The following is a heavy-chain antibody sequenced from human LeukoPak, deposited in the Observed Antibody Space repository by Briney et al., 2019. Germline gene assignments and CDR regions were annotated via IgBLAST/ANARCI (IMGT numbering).Heavy chain of an antibody. D-gene: IGHD6-19*01. CDR1: GYSFTSYW. Sequence: GESLKISCKGSGYSFTSYWIGWVRQMPGKGLEWMGIIYPGDSDTRYSPSLQGQVTISADKSISAAYLQWSSLRASDTAMYYCARRWLSSEYFDFWGQGTLVTVSS. CDR3: ARRWLSSEYFDF. CDR2: IYPGDSDT. J-gene: IGHJ4*02. V-gene: IGHV5-51*01.